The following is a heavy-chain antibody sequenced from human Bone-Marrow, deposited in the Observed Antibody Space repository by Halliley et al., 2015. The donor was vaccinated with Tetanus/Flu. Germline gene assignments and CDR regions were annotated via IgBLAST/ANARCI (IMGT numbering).Heavy chain of an antibody. CDR3: AKGLSYGSGSYYNPLFFFDY. CDR2: SGIPT. V-gene: IGHV3-23*01. D-gene: IGHD3-10*01. Sequence: SGIPTHYAESVKGRFTISRDNSENTLYLQMNSLRAEDTAVYYCAKGLSYGSGSYYNPLFFFDYWGQGTLVTVS. J-gene: IGHJ4*02.